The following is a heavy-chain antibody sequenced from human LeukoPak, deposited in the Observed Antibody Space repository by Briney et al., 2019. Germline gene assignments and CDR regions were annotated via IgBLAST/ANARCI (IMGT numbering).Heavy chain of an antibody. CDR3: ARCIMITFGGVMFDP. CDR1: GGSISSYY. CDR2: IYYSGST. Sequence: SETLSLTCTVSGGSISSYYWSWIRQPPGKGLEWIGYIYYSGSTNYNPSLKSRVTISVDTSKNQFSLKLSSVTAADTAVYYCARCIMITFGGVMFDPWGQGTLVTVSS. D-gene: IGHD3-16*01. J-gene: IGHJ5*02. V-gene: IGHV4-59*12.